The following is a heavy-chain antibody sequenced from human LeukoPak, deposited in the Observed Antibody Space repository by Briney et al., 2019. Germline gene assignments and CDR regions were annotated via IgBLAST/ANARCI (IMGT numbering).Heavy chain of an antibody. CDR1: GYTFTSYY. V-gene: IGHV1-46*01. CDR3: ARGIYDSSGYGGIWPPINWFDP. J-gene: IGHJ5*02. Sequence: ASVKVSCKASGYTFTSYYMHWVRQAPGQGLEWMGIINPSGGSTSYAQKFQGRVTMTRGTSTSTVYMELSSLRSEDTAVYYCARGIYDSSGYGGIWPPINWFDPWGQGTLVTVSS. D-gene: IGHD3-22*01. CDR2: INPSGGST.